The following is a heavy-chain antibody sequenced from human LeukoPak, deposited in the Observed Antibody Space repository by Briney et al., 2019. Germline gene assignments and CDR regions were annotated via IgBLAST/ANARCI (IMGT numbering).Heavy chain of an antibody. CDR2: ISSSGSTI. CDR1: GFTFSSYE. J-gene: IGHJ4*02. D-gene: IGHD2-15*01. V-gene: IGHV3-48*03. Sequence: GGSLRLSCAASGFTFSSYEMNWVRQAPGKGLEWVSYISSSGSTIYYADSVKGRFTISRDNAKNSLYLQMNSLRAEDTAVYYCARGRRVAAYFDYWGQGTLVTVSS. CDR3: ARGRRVAAYFDY.